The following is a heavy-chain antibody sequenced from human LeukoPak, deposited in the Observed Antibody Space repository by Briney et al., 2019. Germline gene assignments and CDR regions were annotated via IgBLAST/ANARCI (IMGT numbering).Heavy chain of an antibody. V-gene: IGHV1-18*01. CDR1: GYTFTSYG. CDR2: ISAYNGNT. J-gene: IGHJ5*02. D-gene: IGHD3-10*01. CDR3: ARVGYYGSGSYYNENWFDP. Sequence: ASVKVSCKASGYTFTSYGISWVRQAPGQGLEWMGWISAYNGNTNYAQKLQGRVTMTTDTSTSTAYTELRSLRSDDTAVYYCARVGYYGSGSYYNENWFDPWGQGTPVTVSS.